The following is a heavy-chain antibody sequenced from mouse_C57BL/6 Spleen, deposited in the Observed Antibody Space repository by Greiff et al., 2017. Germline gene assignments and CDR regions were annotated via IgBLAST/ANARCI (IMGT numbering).Heavy chain of an antibody. D-gene: IGHD3-2*02. V-gene: IGHV1-62-2*01. Sequence: QVQLQQSGAELVKPGASVKLSCKASGYTFTEYTIHWVKQRPGQGLEWIGWFHPDSGSKKYNENFKDKATLTVDKSSSTVYMELSSLTSEDSAVYFCARHGTAQATSFDDWGHGTTLTVSS. CDR3: ARHGTAQATSFDD. CDR2: FHPDSGSK. J-gene: IGHJ2*01. CDR1: GYTFTEYT.